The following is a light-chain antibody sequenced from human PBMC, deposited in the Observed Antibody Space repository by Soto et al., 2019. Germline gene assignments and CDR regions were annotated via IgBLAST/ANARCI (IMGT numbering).Light chain of an antibody. CDR1: SSDVGGYNY. Sequence: QSALTQPRSVSGSPGQSVTISCTGTSSDVGGYNYVSWYQQHPGKAPKLMIYDVSKRPSGVPDRFSGSKSGNTASLTISGLQAEDEADYYCCSYAGSYTWGFGGGTKL. CDR2: DVS. V-gene: IGLV2-11*01. CDR3: CSYAGSYTWG. J-gene: IGLJ2*01.